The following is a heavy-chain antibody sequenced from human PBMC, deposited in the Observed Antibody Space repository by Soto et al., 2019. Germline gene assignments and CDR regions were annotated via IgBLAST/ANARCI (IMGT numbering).Heavy chain of an antibody. J-gene: IGHJ4*02. Sequence: ASVKVSCKASGFNFISSAVQWVRQARGQRAEWIGWIVVGSGNTKYAQKFQERVTITRDMSTSTAYMELRSLSSEDTALYYCAVEYSGRYFNVLDLWGRGPLVTFSS. CDR1: GFNFISSA. CDR3: AVEYSGRYFNVLDL. CDR2: IVVGSGNT. V-gene: IGHV1-58*01. D-gene: IGHD1-26*01.